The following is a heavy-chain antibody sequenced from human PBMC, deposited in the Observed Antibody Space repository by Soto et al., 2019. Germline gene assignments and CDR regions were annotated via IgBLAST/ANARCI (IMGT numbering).Heavy chain of an antibody. V-gene: IGHV4-39*01. J-gene: IGHJ4*02. Sequence: QLQLQESGPGLVKPSETLSLTCTVSGGSISSSSYYWGWIRQPPGKGLEWIGSIYYSGSTYYNPSLKSRVTISVDTSKNQFSLKLSSVTAADTAVYYCARLKRIAVPLDWGQGTLVTVSS. D-gene: IGHD6-19*01. CDR3: ARLKRIAVPLD. CDR2: IYYSGST. CDR1: GGSISSSSYY.